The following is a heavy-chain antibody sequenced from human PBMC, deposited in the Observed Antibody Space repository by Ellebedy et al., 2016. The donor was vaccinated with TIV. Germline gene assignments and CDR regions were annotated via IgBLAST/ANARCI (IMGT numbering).Heavy chain of an antibody. CDR2: IKQDGSEK. J-gene: IGHJ5*02. Sequence: PGGSLRLSCAAFDFTFRTYSMNWVRQTPGKGLEWVANIKQDGSEKYYLDSVKGRFTISRDNAKNSLYLQMNSLRAEDTAVYYCAGIADVRFDPWGQGTLVSVSS. CDR1: DFTFRTYS. D-gene: IGHD3-10*02. CDR3: AGIADVRFDP. V-gene: IGHV3-7*01.